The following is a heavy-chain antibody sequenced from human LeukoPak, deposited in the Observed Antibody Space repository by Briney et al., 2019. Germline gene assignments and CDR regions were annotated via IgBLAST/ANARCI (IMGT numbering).Heavy chain of an antibody. D-gene: IGHD6-19*01. CDR1: GFTFSSYE. V-gene: IGHV3-48*03. J-gene: IGHJ3*02. CDR3: ARDSGYSSGWYLAFDI. CDR2: ISSSGSTI. Sequence: GGSLRLSCAVSGFTFSSYEMNWVRQAPGKGLEWVSYISSSGSTIYYADSVKGRFTISRDNAKNSLYLQMNSLRAEDTAVYYCARDSGYSSGWYLAFDIWGQGTMVTVSS.